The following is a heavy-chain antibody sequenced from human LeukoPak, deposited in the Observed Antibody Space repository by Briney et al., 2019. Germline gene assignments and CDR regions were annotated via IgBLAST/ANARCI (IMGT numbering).Heavy chain of an antibody. CDR3: ARHRGFGSGWHDY. D-gene: IGHD6-19*01. CDR1: GGSIRSDD. Sequence: PSETLSLTSTVPGGSIRSDDWSWIRQPPGKGRDWIGYIYYNGVTNCDPSLRSRVTISVDTSQNQFSLKLSSVTAADTAVYYCARHRGFGSGWHDYWGQGTLVTVSS. V-gene: IGHV4-59*08. J-gene: IGHJ4*02. CDR2: IYYNGVT.